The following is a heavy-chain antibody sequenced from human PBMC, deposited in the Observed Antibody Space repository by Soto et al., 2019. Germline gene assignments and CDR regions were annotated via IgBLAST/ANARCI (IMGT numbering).Heavy chain of an antibody. CDR1: GFTFSKSS. J-gene: IGHJ4*02. V-gene: IGHV1-58*01. Sequence: SVKVSCKTSGFTFSKSSVQWMRQARGQRLEWIGWVVVGSDNTRYAQKFQGRVTITADESTSTAYMELSSLRSEDTAVYYCARGGYYDILTGSLPPFDYWGQGTLVTVS. CDR3: ARGGYYDILTGSLPPFDY. CDR2: VVVGSDNT. D-gene: IGHD3-9*01.